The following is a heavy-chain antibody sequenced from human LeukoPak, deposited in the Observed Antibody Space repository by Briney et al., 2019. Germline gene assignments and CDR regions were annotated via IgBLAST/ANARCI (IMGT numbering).Heavy chain of an antibody. Sequence: PSETLSLTCGVSGGSFSTFYWSWIRQPPGKGLEWIGEINHSGATSYNPFLKSRVNISVDTSNNQFSLKLTSVTAADSAVYYCASSYYAWGQGTLVTLSS. CDR1: GGSFSTFY. D-gene: IGHD3-10*01. J-gene: IGHJ5*02. CDR2: INHSGAT. V-gene: IGHV4-34*01. CDR3: ASSYYA.